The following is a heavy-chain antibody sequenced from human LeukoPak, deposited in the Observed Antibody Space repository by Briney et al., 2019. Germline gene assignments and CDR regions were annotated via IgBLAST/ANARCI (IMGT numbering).Heavy chain of an antibody. V-gene: IGHV4-59*01. CDR2: VSYDGST. CDR3: ARTTTTFDD. J-gene: IGHJ4*02. CDR1: GGSISSYY. D-gene: IGHD4-11*01. Sequence: SETLSLTCTVPGGSISSYYWSWVRQPPGKGLEWIGYVSYDGSTNYSPSLKSQVTISLYTSKNQYSLNLSSVTTADTAVYYCARTTTTFDDWGQGTLVTVSS.